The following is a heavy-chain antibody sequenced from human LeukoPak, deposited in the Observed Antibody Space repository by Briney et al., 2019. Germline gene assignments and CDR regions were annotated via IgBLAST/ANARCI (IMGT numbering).Heavy chain of an antibody. CDR1: GGSISSSSYY. CDR3: ARQGVAGSLDAFDI. CDR2: ICYSGST. D-gene: IGHD6-19*01. V-gene: IGHV4-39*01. J-gene: IGHJ3*02. Sequence: KPSETLSLTCTVSGGSISSSSYYWGWIRQPPGKGLEWIGNICYSGSTYYNPSLKSRVTISVDTSKNQFSLKLSSVTGADTAVYYCARQGVAGSLDAFDIWGQGTMVTVSS.